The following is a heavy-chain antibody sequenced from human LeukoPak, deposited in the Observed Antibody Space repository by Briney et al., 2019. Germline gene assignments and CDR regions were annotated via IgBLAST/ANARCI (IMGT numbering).Heavy chain of an antibody. J-gene: IGHJ4*02. V-gene: IGHV3-69-1*02. CDR3: ARLTLYCSSTSCSSDDY. CDR2: ISSSSTI. Sequence: GGSLRLSCAASGFTFSDYYMNWVPQAPGKGLEWVSSISSSSTIYYADSVKGRFTISRDNAKNSLYLQMNSLRAEDTAVYYCARLTLYCSSTSCSSDDYWGQGTLVTVSS. CDR1: GFTFSDYY. D-gene: IGHD2-2*01.